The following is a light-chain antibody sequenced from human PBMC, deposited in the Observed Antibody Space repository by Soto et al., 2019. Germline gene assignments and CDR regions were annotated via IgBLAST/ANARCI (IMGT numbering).Light chain of an antibody. CDR3: QQRSNWPLT. Sequence: EIVLTQSPATLSLSPGERATLSCRASQSVSSDLAWYQQKAGQAPRLLIYDASNRATGIPARFSGSGSGTDFTLSVSTLEPEEVAVYYCQQRSNWPLTFGGGTKVE. CDR2: DAS. CDR1: QSVSSD. V-gene: IGKV3-11*01. J-gene: IGKJ4*01.